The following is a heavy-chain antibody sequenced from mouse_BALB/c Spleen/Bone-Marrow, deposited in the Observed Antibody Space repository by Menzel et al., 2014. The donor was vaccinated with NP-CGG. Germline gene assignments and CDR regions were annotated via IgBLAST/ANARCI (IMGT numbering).Heavy chain of an antibody. V-gene: IGHV2-2*02. CDR2: IWSGGST. D-gene: IGHD2-1*01. CDR3: ARRNGNFRYYAMDY. J-gene: IGHJ4*01. Sequence: VQLQESGPGLVQPSQSLSITCTVSGFSLTTYDVVWVRQSPGKGLEWLGVIWSGGSTDYNAAFISRLSINKDNSKSQVFFKMNKLQANDTAIYYCARRNGNFRYYAMDYWGQGTSVTVSS. CDR1: GFSLTTYD.